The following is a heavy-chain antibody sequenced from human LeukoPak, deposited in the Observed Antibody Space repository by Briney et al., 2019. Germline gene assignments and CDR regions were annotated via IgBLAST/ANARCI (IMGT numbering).Heavy chain of an antibody. V-gene: IGHV5-51*01. CDR1: GYSFTSYW. D-gene: IGHD5-18*01. Sequence: GESLKISCKGSGYSFTSYWIGWVRQMPGKGLEWMGIIYPGDSDTRYSPSFQGQVTISADKSISTAYLQWSSLKASDTAMYYCARLAAPIRIQLWLDYWGQGTLVTVSS. CDR3: ARLAAPIRIQLWLDY. J-gene: IGHJ4*02. CDR2: IYPGDSDT.